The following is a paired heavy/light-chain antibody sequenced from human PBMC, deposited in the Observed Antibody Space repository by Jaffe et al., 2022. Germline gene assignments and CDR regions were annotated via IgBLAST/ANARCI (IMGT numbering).Light chain of an antibody. CDR3: HQRAT. J-gene: IGKJ3*01. CDR1: QTINSY. CDR2: DAS. Sequence: DIQMTQSPSSLSAFVGDRVTITCRASQTINSYLNWYQQKPGKAPKLLIYDASRLQSGVPSRFSGSGSGTDFTLTITSLQPEDFGTYYCHQRATFGPGTKVDIK. V-gene: IGKV1-39*01.
Heavy chain of an antibody. CDR2: ITSSSGNI. CDR3: VRDLGEAAAGTHCFDP. Sequence: EVLLVEFGGGLVQPGGSLRLSCAASGFIFSNYNMNWVRQAPGKGLEWVSHITSSSGNIFYADSVKGRFTISRDNGKNSLYLQMNSLRAEDTAVYYCVRDLGEAAAGTHCFDPWGQGTLVTVSS. D-gene: IGHD6-13*01. J-gene: IGHJ5*02. CDR1: GFIFSNYN. V-gene: IGHV3-48*01.